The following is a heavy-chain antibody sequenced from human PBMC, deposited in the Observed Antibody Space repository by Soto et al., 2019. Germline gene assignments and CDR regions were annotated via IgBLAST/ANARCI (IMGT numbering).Heavy chain of an antibody. J-gene: IGHJ3*01. D-gene: IGHD1-26*01. CDR3: ARGTGSSLRDAFDL. CDR2: ISYDGNKK. CDR1: GFTFSSYA. Sequence: QVQVVEFGGGVVQPGRSLRLSCAASGFTFSSYAMHWVRQAPGKGLEWVAVISYDGNKKYYADPVKGRFTISRDNSKNPLYLPMNSLRAEDTAVYYCARGTGSSLRDAFDLWGQGTMVTFSS. V-gene: IGHV3-30-3*01.